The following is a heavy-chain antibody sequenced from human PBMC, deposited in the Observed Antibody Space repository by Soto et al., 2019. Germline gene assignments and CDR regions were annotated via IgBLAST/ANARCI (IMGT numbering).Heavy chain of an antibody. CDR2: IYYSGST. D-gene: IGHD2-21*02. J-gene: IGHJ6*02. Sequence: QVQLQESGPGLVKPSQTLSLTCTVSGASISSGGYYWSWIRQHPGKGLEWIGYIYYSGSTYYNPSLQSRITISVDTSKHQFSLKLSSVTAADTAVYYCASEVGGGNSLRYGMDVWGQGTTVTVSS. CDR3: ASEVGGGNSLRYGMDV. V-gene: IGHV4-31*03. CDR1: GASISSGGYY.